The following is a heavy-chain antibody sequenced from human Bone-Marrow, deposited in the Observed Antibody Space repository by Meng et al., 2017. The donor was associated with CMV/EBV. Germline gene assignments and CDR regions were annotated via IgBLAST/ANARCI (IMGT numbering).Heavy chain of an antibody. Sequence: ASVKVSCKASGYTFTSYGISWVRQAPGQGLEWMGWISAYNGNTNYAQKLQGRVTMTTDTSTSTAFMELSSLRSDDTAVYYCARDRTGDCSSTSCYNYYYYYGMDVWGQGTTVTVSS. J-gene: IGHJ6*02. CDR2: ISAYNGNT. V-gene: IGHV1-18*01. D-gene: IGHD2-2*02. CDR1: GYTFTSYG. CDR3: ARDRTGDCSSTSCYNYYYYYGMDV.